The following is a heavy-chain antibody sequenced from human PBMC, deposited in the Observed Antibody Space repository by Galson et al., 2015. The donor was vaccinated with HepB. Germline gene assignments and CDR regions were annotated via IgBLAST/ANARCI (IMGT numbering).Heavy chain of an antibody. CDR1: GGSISSGGYY. CDR2: IYYSGST. J-gene: IGHJ4*02. Sequence: TLSLTCTVSGGSISSGGYYWSWIRQHPGKGLEWIGYIYYSGSTYYNPSLKSRVTISVDTSKNQFSLKLSSVTAADTAVYYCARFYCSSTSCYREDWVYYFDYWGQGTLVTVSS. CDR3: ARFYCSSTSCYREDWVYYFDY. D-gene: IGHD2-2*01. V-gene: IGHV4-31*03.